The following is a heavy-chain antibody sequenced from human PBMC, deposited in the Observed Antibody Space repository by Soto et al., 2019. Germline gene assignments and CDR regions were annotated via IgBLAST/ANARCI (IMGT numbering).Heavy chain of an antibody. CDR1: GGSFSGYY. V-gene: IGHV4-34*01. J-gene: IGHJ4*02. Sequence: SETLSLTCAVYGGSFSGYYWSWIRQPPGKGLEWIGEINHSGSTNYNPSLKSRVTISVDTSKNQFSLKLSSVTAADTAVYYCARGRHYYDSSGYSRFDYWGQGTLVNVSS. D-gene: IGHD3-22*01. CDR3: ARGRHYYDSSGYSRFDY. CDR2: INHSGST.